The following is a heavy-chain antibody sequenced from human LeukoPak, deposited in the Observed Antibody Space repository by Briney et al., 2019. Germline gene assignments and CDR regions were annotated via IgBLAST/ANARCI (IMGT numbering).Heavy chain of an antibody. CDR3: ARRYSSGWPQFDY. D-gene: IGHD6-19*01. V-gene: IGHV4-34*01. J-gene: IGHJ4*02. Sequence: SETLSLTCAVYGGSFSDYDWSWIRQPPGKGLEWIGTIYYSGSTYYNPSLKSRVTISVDTSKNQFSLKLSSVTAADTAVYYCARRYSSGWPQFDYWGQGTLVTVSS. CDR1: GGSFSDYD. CDR2: IYYSGST.